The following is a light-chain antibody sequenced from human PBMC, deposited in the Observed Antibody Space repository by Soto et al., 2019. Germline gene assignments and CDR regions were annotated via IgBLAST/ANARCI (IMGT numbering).Light chain of an antibody. V-gene: IGLV1-44*01. CDR1: SSNIGTNP. J-gene: IGLJ3*02. Sequence: QPVLTQPPSASGTPGQRVTISCSGSSSNIGTNPVQWYQQLPGTAPKLLIYRNNQRPSGVPDRFSVSKSGTSASLAISGLQSEDEADYYCATWDGSLYGPVFGGGTKLTVL. CDR2: RNN. CDR3: ATWDGSLYGPV.